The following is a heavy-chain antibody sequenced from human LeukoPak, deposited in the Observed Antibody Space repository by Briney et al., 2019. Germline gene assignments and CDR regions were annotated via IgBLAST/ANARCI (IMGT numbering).Heavy chain of an antibody. CDR1: GFTFSSYW. D-gene: IGHD6-19*01. V-gene: IGHV3-7*01. CDR3: ARSLRSSGWLPDDAFDI. CDR2: IKQDGSEK. J-gene: IGHJ3*02. Sequence: GGSLRLSCAASGFTFSSYWMSWVRQAPGKGLEWVANIKQDGSEKYYVDSVKGRFTISRDNTKKSLHLQMNSLRAEDTAVYYCARSLRSSGWLPDDAFDIWGQGTKVTVSS.